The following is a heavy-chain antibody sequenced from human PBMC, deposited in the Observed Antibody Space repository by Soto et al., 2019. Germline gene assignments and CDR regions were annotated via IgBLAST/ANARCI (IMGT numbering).Heavy chain of an antibody. V-gene: IGHV1-18*01. CDR2: ISAYNGNT. J-gene: IGHJ5*02. Sequence: ASVKVSCKASGYTFTSYGISWVRQAPGQGLEWMGWISAYNGNTNYAQKLQGRVTMTTDTSTSTAYMELRSLRSDDTAVYYCAACRTPLTWFDPWGQGTLVTVSS. CDR3: AACRTPLTWFDP. D-gene: IGHD1-7*01. CDR1: GYTFTSYG.